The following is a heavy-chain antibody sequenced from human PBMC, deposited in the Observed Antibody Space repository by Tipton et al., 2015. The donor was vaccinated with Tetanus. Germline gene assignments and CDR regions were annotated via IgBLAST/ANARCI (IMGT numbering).Heavy chain of an antibody. CDR3: ARESITIFGVVSIDY. D-gene: IGHD3-3*01. J-gene: IGHJ4*02. CDR1: GGLITTGGYS. CDR2: IYQTDST. Sequence: TLSLTCTVSGGLITTGGYSWGWIRQPPGQGLEWLGYIYQTDSTYYNPSVRSRLTLSLQRSKNQVSLKLSSVTAADTAVYYCARESITIFGVVSIDYWGQGTLVTVSS. V-gene: IGHV4-30-2*01.